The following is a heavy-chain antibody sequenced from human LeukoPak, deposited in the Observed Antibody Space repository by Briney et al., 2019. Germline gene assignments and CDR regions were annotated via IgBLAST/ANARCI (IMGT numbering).Heavy chain of an antibody. CDR1: GGPISSSSCY. Sequence: PSETLSLTCTVSGGPISSSSCYWVWIRQPPGKGLEWLGSIYYSGSAFYNPSLKSRVTISMATSKNQFSLRLSSVTAADTAVYYCARDLGGILGYFDYWGQGTLVTVSS. J-gene: IGHJ4*02. CDR3: ARDLGGILGYFDY. D-gene: IGHD3-16*01. V-gene: IGHV4-39*07. CDR2: IYYSGSA.